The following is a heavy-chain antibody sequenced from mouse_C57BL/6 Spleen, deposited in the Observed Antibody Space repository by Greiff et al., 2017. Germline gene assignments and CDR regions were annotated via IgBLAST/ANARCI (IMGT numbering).Heavy chain of an antibody. Sequence: VQLQQSGPELVQPGASVQMSCKASGYTFTDYNMHWVKQSHGKSLEWIGYINPNNGGTSYNQKFKGKGTLTVNKSSSTAYMELRSLTSEDSAVYYCARALYYYDAMDYWGQGTSVTVSS. CDR3: ARALYYYDAMDY. J-gene: IGHJ4*01. CDR1: GYTFTDYN. CDR2: INPNNGGT. D-gene: IGHD1-1*02. V-gene: IGHV1-22*01.